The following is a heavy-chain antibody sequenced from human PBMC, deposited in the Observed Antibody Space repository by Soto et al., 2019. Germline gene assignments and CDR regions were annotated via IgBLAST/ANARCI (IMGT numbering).Heavy chain of an antibody. CDR3: ARTNYDFWSGAAKNYGMDV. J-gene: IGHJ6*02. D-gene: IGHD3-3*01. Sequence: ASVKVSCKASGYTFTGYYMHWVRQAPGQGLEWMGWINPNSGGTNYAQKFQGWVTMTRDTSISTAYMELSRLRSDDTAVYYCARTNYDFWSGAAKNYGMDVWGQGTTLTVSS. CDR2: INPNSGGT. V-gene: IGHV1-2*04. CDR1: GYTFTGYY.